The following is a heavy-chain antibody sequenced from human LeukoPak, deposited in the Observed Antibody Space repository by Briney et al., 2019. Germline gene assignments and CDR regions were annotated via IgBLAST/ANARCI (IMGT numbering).Heavy chain of an antibody. D-gene: IGHD1-26*01. J-gene: IGHJ3*02. CDR3: ARAQRPLKWALGAFDI. Sequence: ASVLDSRKASGYTFSSYGVSWVPQAPGQGLEWMGWISAYNGNTNYAQKLQGRVTMTTDTSTSTAYMELRSLRSDDTAVCYCARAQRPLKWALGAFDIWGQGTLVTVSS. CDR2: ISAYNGNT. CDR1: GYTFSSYG. V-gene: IGHV1-18*01.